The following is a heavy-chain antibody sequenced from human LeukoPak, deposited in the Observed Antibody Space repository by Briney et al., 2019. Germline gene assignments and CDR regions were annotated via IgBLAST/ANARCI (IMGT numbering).Heavy chain of an antibody. CDR3: ARLVPSAPRYCSGGSCYSNYYYGMDV. V-gene: IGHV4-59*12. J-gene: IGHJ6*02. CDR2: IYYSGST. D-gene: IGHD2-15*01. Sequence: PSETLSLTCTVSGGSISSYYWSWIRQPPGKGLEWIGYIYYSGSTNYNPSLKSRVTISVDTSKNQFSLKLSSVTAADTAVYYCARLVPSAPRYCSGGSCYSNYYYGMDVWGQGTTVTVSS. CDR1: GGSISSYY.